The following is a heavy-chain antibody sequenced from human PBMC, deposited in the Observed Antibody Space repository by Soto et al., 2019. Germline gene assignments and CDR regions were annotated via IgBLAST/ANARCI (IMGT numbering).Heavy chain of an antibody. CDR1: GFTFSSYA. CDR3: ASPYYYDSSYFDY. D-gene: IGHD3-22*01. Sequence: GGSLRLSCAASGFTFSSYAMSWVRQAPGKGLELVSAISGSGGSTYYADSVKGRFTISRDNSKNTLYLQMNSLRAEDTAVYYCASPYYYDSSYFDYWGQGTLVTVSS. V-gene: IGHV3-23*01. J-gene: IGHJ4*02. CDR2: ISGSGGST.